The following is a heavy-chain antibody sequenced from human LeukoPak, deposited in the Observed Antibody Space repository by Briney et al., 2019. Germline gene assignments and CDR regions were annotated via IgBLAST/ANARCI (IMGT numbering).Heavy chain of an antibody. J-gene: IGHJ4*02. D-gene: IGHD5-24*01. CDR2: VSHDGSKK. CDR1: GFTFSNYG. Sequence: PGGSLRLSCAASGFTFSNYGMHWVRQAPGKGLEWVAVVSHDGSKKEFADSVKGRFTISRDNSKNTLYLQMNSLRAEDTAVYYCARARGRWLHFLDYWGQGTLVTVSS. V-gene: IGHV3-33*01. CDR3: ARARGRWLHFLDY.